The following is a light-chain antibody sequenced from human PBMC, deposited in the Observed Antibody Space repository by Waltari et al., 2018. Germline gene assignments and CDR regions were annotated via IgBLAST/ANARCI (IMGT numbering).Light chain of an antibody. V-gene: IGLV2-14*01. Sequence: QSALTQPASVSGSPGQSITISCTGTSSDVGGYNYVSWYQQHPGKAPKLMIYEVSKRPSGVSNRFSGSKSGNTASLTISGLQAEDEADYDCSSYTSSSTWVFGGGTKLTVL. J-gene: IGLJ3*02. CDR1: SSDVGGYNY. CDR3: SSYTSSSTWV. CDR2: EVS.